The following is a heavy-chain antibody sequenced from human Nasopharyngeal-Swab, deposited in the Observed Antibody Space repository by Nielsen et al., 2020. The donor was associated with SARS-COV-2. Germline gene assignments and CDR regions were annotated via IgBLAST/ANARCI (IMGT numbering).Heavy chain of an antibody. D-gene: IGHD6-19*01. J-gene: IGHJ6*03. Sequence: VRQAPGQGLEWVSGISWNSGSIGYADSVKGRFTISRDNAKNSLYLQMNSLRAEDTALYYCAKAAVAGTYYYYYMDAWGKGTTVTVSS. V-gene: IGHV3-9*01. CDR2: ISWNSGSI. CDR3: AKAAVAGTYYYYYMDA.